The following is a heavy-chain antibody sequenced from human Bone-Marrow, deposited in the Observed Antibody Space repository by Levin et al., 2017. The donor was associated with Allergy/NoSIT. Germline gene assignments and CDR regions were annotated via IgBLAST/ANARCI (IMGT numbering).Heavy chain of an antibody. CDR2: IIPIFGTA. CDR3: ARVELVTAPFDY. CDR1: GGTFSSYA. V-gene: IGHV1-69*06. J-gene: IGHJ4*02. D-gene: IGHD2-21*02. Sequence: ASVKVSCKASGGTFSSYAISWVRQAPGQGLEWMGGIIPIFGTANYAQKFQGRVTITADKSTSTAYMELSSLRSEDTAVYYCARVELVTAPFDYWGQGTLVTVSS.